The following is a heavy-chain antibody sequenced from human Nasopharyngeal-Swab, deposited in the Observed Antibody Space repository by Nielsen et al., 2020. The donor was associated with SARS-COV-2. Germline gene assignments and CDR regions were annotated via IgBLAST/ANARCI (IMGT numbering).Heavy chain of an antibody. D-gene: IGHD1-26*01. CDR3: ARDRVSGSYVDY. J-gene: IGHJ4*02. Sequence: WIPQPPGKGLEWVAVISYDGSNKYYADSVKGRFTISRDNSKNTLYLQMNSLRAEDTAMYYCARDRVSGSYVDYWGQGTLVTVSS. V-gene: IGHV3-30-3*01. CDR2: ISYDGSNK.